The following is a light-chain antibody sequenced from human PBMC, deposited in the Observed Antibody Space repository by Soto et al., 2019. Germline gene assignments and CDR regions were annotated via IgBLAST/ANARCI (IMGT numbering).Light chain of an antibody. CDR1: QSVCSY. CDR3: QQLSNFMYP. Sequence: EIVLTQSPATLSLSPGERATLSCRASQSVCSYLAWYQQKPGQAPRLLIYDASNRATGIPARFSGIGSGTDFTLTISSLEPEDLAVYYCQQLSNFMYPFGQGTKLEIK. V-gene: IGKV3-11*01. J-gene: IGKJ2*01. CDR2: DAS.